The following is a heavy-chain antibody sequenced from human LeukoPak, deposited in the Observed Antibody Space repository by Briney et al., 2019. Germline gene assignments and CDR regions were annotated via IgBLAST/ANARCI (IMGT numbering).Heavy chain of an antibody. CDR1: GFTVSSNY. CDR2: IYSGGST. CDR3: ARSDYGDYFDY. V-gene: IGHV3-53*01. D-gene: IGHD4-17*01. Sequence: GGSLRLSCAASGFTVSSNYMSWVRQAPGKGLEWVSVIYSGGSTYYADSVKGRFTISRDNSKNTLYLQMNSLRAEDTAVYYCARSDYGDYFDYWGQGTLVTVPS. J-gene: IGHJ4*02.